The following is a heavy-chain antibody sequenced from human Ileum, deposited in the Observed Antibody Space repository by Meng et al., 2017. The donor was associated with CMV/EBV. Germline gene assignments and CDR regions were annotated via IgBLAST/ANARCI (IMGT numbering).Heavy chain of an antibody. CDR2: TYYRSKWYN. CDR1: GDSVSSTRAA. D-gene: IGHD2-21*01. CDR3: ARGWAYDY. J-gene: IGHJ4*02. V-gene: IGHV6-1*01. Sequence: GAIAGDSVSSTRAAWNWIRHIPWKGLEWLGRTYYRSKWYNDYAESVQSRITIDPDTSKNYFSLQLNSVTPEDTSVYFCARGWAYDYWGQGTLVTVSS.